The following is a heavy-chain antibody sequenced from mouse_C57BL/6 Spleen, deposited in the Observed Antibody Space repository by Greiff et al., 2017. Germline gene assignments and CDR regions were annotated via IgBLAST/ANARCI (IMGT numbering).Heavy chain of an antibody. V-gene: IGHV1-53*01. J-gene: IGHJ2*01. D-gene: IGHD1-1*01. CDR2: INPSNGGT. Sequence: QVQLKQPGTELVKPGASVKLSCKASGYTFTSYWMHWVKQRPGQGLEWIGNINPSNGGTNYNEKFKSKATLTVDKSSSTAYMQLSSLTSEDSAVYYFAREGVYYGSSYGYWGQGTTLTVSS. CDR3: AREGVYYGSSYGY. CDR1: GYTFTSYW.